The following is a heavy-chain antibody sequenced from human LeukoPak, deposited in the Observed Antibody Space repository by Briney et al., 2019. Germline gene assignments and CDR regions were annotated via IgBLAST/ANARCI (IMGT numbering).Heavy chain of an antibody. CDR1: GGSISSGSYY. CDR3: ARVNLEPPAIWFDP. CDR2: IYTSGST. Sequence: PSETLSLTCTVSGGSISSGSYYWSWIRQPAGKGLEWIGRIYTSGSTNYNPSLKSRVTISVDTSKNQFSLKLSSVTAADTAVYYCARVNLEPPAIWFDPWGQGTLVTVSS. J-gene: IGHJ5*02. V-gene: IGHV4-61*02.